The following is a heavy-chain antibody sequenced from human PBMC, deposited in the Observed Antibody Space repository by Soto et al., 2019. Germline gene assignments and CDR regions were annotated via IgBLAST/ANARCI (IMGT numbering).Heavy chain of an antibody. Sequence: SETLSLTCAVSGYSIRNGYYWGWIRQPPGKGLEWVGTIYHSGSTYCNPSLKSRVTISVDASENHFSLKLSSVTAADTAVYYCARVGPYCGGDCYSPPPWGQGTLVTVSS. V-gene: IGHV4-38-2*01. D-gene: IGHD2-21*02. J-gene: IGHJ5*02. CDR2: IYHSGST. CDR1: GYSIRNGYY. CDR3: ARVGPYCGGDCYSPPP.